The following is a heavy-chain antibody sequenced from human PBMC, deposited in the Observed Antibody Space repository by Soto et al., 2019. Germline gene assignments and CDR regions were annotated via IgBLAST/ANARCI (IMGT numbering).Heavy chain of an antibody. V-gene: IGHV3-7*01. J-gene: IGHJ4*02. CDR3: EREPASVDY. CDR1: GFTFSNYW. CDR2: IKQDGSEK. Sequence: EVQLVESGGGLVQPGGSLRLSCAASGFTFSNYWMSWVRQAPGKGLEWVANIKQDGSEKYYVDSVKGRFTISRDNAKNSLYLQRNSLRAEDTAVYYCEREPASVDYWGRGTLVTVSS.